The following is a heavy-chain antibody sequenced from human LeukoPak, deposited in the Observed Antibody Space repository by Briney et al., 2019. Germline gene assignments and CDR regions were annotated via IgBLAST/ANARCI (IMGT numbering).Heavy chain of an antibody. V-gene: IGHV3-30*18. CDR1: GFTFSSYG. D-gene: IGHD3-22*01. CDR3: AKGAYYDSSGYYPAFDY. J-gene: IGHJ4*02. Sequence: PGRSLRLSCAASGFTFSSYGMHWVRQAPGKGLEWVAVISYDGSNKYYADSVKGRFTISRDNSKNTLYLQMNSLRAEDTAVYYCAKGAYYDSSGYYPAFDYWGQGTLVTVSS. CDR2: ISYDGSNK.